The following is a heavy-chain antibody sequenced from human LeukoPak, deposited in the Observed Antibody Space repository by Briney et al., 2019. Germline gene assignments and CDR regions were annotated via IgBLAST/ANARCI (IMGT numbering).Heavy chain of an antibody. D-gene: IGHD1-7*01. Sequence: IWYIYPSGITNYNPSLKSRVTISVDTSKNQFSLKLSSVTAADTAVYYCARHINWNSITFDYWGRGTLVTVSS. CDR3: ARHINWNSITFDY. CDR2: IYPSGIT. J-gene: IGHJ4*02. V-gene: IGHV4-4*09.